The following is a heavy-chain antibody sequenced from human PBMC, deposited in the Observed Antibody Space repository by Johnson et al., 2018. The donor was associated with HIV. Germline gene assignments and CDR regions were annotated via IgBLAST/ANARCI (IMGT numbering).Heavy chain of an antibody. Sequence: VQLVESGGGLVQPGGSLRLSCAASGFTFSSYAMSWVRQAPGKGLEWVSAISGSGGSTYYADSVKGRFTISRDNSKNSLYLQMNSLGAEDTALYYCAREGTMIGAFDIWDQGTMVTVSS. CDR1: GFTFSSYA. CDR3: AREGTMIGAFDI. J-gene: IGHJ3*02. CDR2: ISGSGGST. V-gene: IGHV3-23*04. D-gene: IGHD3-22*01.